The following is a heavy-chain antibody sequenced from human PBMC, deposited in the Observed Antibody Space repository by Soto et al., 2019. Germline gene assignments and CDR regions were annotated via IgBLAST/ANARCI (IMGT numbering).Heavy chain of an antibody. CDR2: ISGSGDST. D-gene: IGHD6-13*01. CDR3: AKQAPYSNSWYEIDH. CDR1: GFTFSSYG. Sequence: EVQLLESGGGLVQPGGSLRLSCAASGFTFSSYGINWVRQAPGKGLEWVSGISGSGDSTHYADSVKGRFTISRDNSKNTLNLQMNSLIAEDTAVYYCAKQAPYSNSWYEIDHWGQGTLVTVSS. J-gene: IGHJ4*02. V-gene: IGHV3-23*01.